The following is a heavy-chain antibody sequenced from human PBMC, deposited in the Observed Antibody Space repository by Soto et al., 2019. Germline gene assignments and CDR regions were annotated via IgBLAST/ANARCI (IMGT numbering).Heavy chain of an antibody. CDR2: MNPNSGNT. V-gene: IGHV1-8*01. Sequence: GASVKVSCKASGYTFTSYDINWVRQATGQGLEWMGWMNPNSGNTGYAQKFQSRVTMTRNTSISTAYMELSSLRSEDTAVYYCALASHCSSTSCYHTDYWGQGTLVTVSS. CDR1: GYTFTSYD. CDR3: ALASHCSSTSCYHTDY. D-gene: IGHD2-2*01. J-gene: IGHJ4*02.